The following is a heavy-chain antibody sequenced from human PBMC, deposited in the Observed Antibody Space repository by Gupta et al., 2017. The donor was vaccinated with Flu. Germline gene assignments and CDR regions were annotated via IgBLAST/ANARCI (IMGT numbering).Heavy chain of an antibody. Sequence: EVQLLESGGGLVQPGGSLRLSCAVSGFTFRSSAMSWVRRAPGKGLEWVAAISGSGGSTYYADSVKGRFTISRDNSKNTLYLQMNSLRAEDTAVYYCAKPQSSWYQNPFDYWGQGTLVTVSS. J-gene: IGHJ4*02. CDR3: AKPQSSWYQNPFDY. V-gene: IGHV3-23*01. D-gene: IGHD6-13*01. CDR2: ISGSGGST. CDR1: GFTFRSSA.